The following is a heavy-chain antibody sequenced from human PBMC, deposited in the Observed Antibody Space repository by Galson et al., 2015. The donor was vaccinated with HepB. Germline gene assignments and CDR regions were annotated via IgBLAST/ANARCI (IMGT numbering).Heavy chain of an antibody. V-gene: IGHV1-69*04. J-gene: IGHJ5*02. CDR1: GGTFSSYA. CDR3: ARDSSTMTTVKGGWFDP. CDR2: IIPILGIA. Sequence: SVKVSCKASGGTFSSYAISRVRQAPGQGLEWMGRIIPILGIANYAQKFQGRVTITADKSTSTAYMELSSLRSEDTAVYYCARDSSTMTTVKGGWFDPWGQGTLVTVSS. D-gene: IGHD4-17*01.